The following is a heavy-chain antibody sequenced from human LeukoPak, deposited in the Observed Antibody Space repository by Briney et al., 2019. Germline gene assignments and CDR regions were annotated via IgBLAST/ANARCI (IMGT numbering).Heavy chain of an antibody. CDR2: ILYDGSTE. V-gene: IGHV3-30*04. CDR3: ARELSSIAAPVFSCFDY. Sequence: GRSLSLTCAASGFTLSSYNMHWVRQAPGKGLEWVAGILYDGSTEYYADSVKGRFTVSRDNSNNMLYLQMNSLRAEDTAIYYCARELSSIAAPVFSCFDYWGQGTLVTVSS. J-gene: IGHJ4*02. D-gene: IGHD6-6*01. CDR1: GFTLSSYN.